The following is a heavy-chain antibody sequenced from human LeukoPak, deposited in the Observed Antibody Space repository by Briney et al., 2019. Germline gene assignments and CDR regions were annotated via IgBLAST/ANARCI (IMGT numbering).Heavy chain of an antibody. V-gene: IGHV4-59*01. J-gene: IGHJ3*02. CDR1: GGSISSYY. CDR2: IYYSGST. Sequence: SETLSLTCTVSGGSISSYYWSWIRQPPGKGLEWLGYIYYSGSTNYNPSLKSRVTISVDTSKNQFSLKLSSVTAADTAVYYCARVSPRYYDSSGYNDAFDIWGQGTMVTVSS. CDR3: ARVSPRYYDSSGYNDAFDI. D-gene: IGHD3-22*01.